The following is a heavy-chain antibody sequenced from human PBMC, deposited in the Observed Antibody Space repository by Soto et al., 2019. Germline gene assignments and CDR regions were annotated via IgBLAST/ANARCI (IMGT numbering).Heavy chain of an antibody. V-gene: IGHV4-59*01. J-gene: IGHJ5*02. D-gene: IGHD1-1*01. CDR3: TRLERTSWFDP. Sequence: SETLSLTCTVSGGSISSYYWSWIRQPPGKGLEWIGYIYYSGSTNYNPSLKSRVTISVDTSKNQFSLKLSSVTAADTAVYYCTRLERTSWFDPWGQGTLVTVSS. CDR1: GGSISSYY. CDR2: IYYSGST.